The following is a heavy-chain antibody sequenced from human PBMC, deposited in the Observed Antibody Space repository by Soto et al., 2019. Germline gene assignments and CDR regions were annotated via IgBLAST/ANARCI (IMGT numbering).Heavy chain of an antibody. CDR2: IYWDDDK. V-gene: IGHV2-5*02. D-gene: IGHD2-2*01. Sequence: SAPTLVNPTPTLTLTCTFSGFSLSTTGVGVDWIRQPPGKALEWLALIYWDDDKRYSPSLKCRLTIAKDTSKNQVVLTIINIDPVDTATYYWAPGPRAAGMLDYGVQGTLVTVSP. CDR1: GFSLSTTGVG. J-gene: IGHJ4*02. CDR3: APGPRAAGMLDY.